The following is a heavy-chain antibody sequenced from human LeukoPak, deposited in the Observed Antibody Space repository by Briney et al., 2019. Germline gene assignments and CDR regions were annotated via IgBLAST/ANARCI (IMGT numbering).Heavy chain of an antibody. J-gene: IGHJ3*02. CDR1: GGTFSSYA. Sequence: SVKVSCKASGGTFSSYAISWVRQAPGQGLEWMGGIIPIFGTANYAQKFQDRVTITADKSTGTAYMELNSLRAEDTAVYYCARARSSYGYGDAFDIWGQGTMVTVSS. D-gene: IGHD5-18*01. V-gene: IGHV1-69*06. CDR2: IIPIFGTA. CDR3: ARARSSYGYGDAFDI.